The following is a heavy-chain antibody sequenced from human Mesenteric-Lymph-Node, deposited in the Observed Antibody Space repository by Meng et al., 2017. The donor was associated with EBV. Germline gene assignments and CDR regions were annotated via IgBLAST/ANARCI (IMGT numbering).Heavy chain of an antibody. CDR3: ARDRGDASGFDY. V-gene: IGHV1-18*03. J-gene: IGHJ4*02. D-gene: IGHD1-26*01. CDR2: INPSDGTT. CDR1: GYTFTNFG. Sequence: QVQLVQSGGEMKKPGASVKVSCKASGYTFTNFGITWVRQAPGQGLEWLGVINPSDGTTTYAQKFQGRVTMTWDTSTNTLYMVLSSLRSDDMAVYFCARDRGDASGFDYWGQGTLVTVSS.